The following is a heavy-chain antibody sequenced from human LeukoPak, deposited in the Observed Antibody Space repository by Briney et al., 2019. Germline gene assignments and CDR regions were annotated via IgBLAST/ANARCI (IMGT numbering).Heavy chain of an antibody. CDR3: ATVAEGY. CDR1: GFIVNTNY. V-gene: IGHV3-53*01. Sequence: GGSLRLSCAASGFIVNTNYMTWVRQAPGKGLEWVSVIYSGGSTYYADSVKGRFTISRDNSKNTLYLQMNSVRADDTAVYYCATVAEGYWGQGTLVTVSS. D-gene: IGHD6-19*01. CDR2: IYSGGST. J-gene: IGHJ4*02.